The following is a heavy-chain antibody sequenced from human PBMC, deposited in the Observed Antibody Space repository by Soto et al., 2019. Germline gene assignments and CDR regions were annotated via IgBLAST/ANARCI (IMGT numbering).Heavy chain of an antibody. D-gene: IGHD4-17*01. CDR1: GDSVSSGDYY. V-gene: IGHV4-30-4*01. Sequence: SETLSLTCTVSGDSVSSGDYYWSWIRQPPGKGLEWIGNIYYGGRHFYNPSLKSRVTMSLDTSKNQFSLRLNSVTAADSAVYYCARVRSYGMDVWRQRTTVTVSS. J-gene: IGHJ6*02. CDR3: ARVRSYGMDV. CDR2: IYYGGRH.